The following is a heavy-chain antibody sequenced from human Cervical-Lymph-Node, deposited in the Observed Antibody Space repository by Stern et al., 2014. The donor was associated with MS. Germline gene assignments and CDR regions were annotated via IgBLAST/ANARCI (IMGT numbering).Heavy chain of an antibody. Sequence: EVQLEESGGGLVQPGGSLRLSCVASGFSFGTSWMSWVRQPPGRGLEWVANIRQDGYEKFYVDSVKGRFTISRDNARNSLYLQMNSLTVADTAVYYCARDRRAFLDYWGQGTHVAVSS. CDR1: GFSFGTSW. CDR2: IRQDGYEK. V-gene: IGHV3-7*01. D-gene: IGHD2/OR15-2a*01. CDR3: ARDRRAFLDY. J-gene: IGHJ4*02.